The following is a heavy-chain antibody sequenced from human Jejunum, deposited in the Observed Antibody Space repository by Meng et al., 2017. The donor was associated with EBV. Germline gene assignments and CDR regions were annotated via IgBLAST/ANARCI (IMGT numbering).Heavy chain of an antibody. CDR2: INQVGST. Sequence: QVQLQESGPGLVKPSGTLSLTCAVATDFIRSYEWWSWVRQPPGKGLEWLGEINQVGSTYYNPSLKSRVTISIDTSKRQFSLRLNSMTAADTAVYYCARASSERLLDYWGQGTLVTVSS. D-gene: IGHD1-14*01. J-gene: IGHJ4*02. CDR1: TDFIRSYEW. CDR3: ARASSERLLDY. V-gene: IGHV4-4*02.